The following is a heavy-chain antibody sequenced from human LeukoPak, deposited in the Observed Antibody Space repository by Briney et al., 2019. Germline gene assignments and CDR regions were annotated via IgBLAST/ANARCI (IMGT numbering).Heavy chain of an antibody. V-gene: IGHV1-69*13. CDR3: ARREMATNILDY. D-gene: IGHD5-24*01. J-gene: IGHJ4*02. Sequence: GASVKVSCKASGGTFSSCAISWVRQAPGQGLEWVGGIIPIFGTANYAQKFQGRVTITADESTSIAYMELSSLRSEDTAVYYCARREMATNILDYWGQGTLVTVSS. CDR2: IIPIFGTA. CDR1: GGTFSSCA.